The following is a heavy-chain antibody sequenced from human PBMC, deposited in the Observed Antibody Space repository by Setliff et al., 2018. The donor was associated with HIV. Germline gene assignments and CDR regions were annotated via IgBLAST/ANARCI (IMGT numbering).Heavy chain of an antibody. Sequence: PSETLSLTCTVSGGSISSGGYYWSWIRQHPGKGLEWIGYIYYSGSTYYNPSLKSRVTISVDTSKNQFSLKLSSVTAADTAVYYCARERRGYTYSRLYYLDYWGQGTLVTVSS. CDR2: IYYSGST. D-gene: IGHD5-18*01. CDR3: ARERRGYTYSRLYYLDY. J-gene: IGHJ4*02. CDR1: GGSISSGGYY. V-gene: IGHV4-31*03.